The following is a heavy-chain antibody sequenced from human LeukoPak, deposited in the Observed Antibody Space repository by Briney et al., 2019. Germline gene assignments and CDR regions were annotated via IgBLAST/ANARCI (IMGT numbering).Heavy chain of an antibody. D-gene: IGHD6-19*01. V-gene: IGHV3-53*01. J-gene: IGHJ4*02. CDR3: ARSGSGWFDY. CDR2: MYAGGST. CDR1: GFTVSSNY. Sequence: GGSLRLSCAASGFTVSSNYMSWLRQAPGKGLEWVSVMYAGGSTYYADSVKGRFTISRDSSKSMLYLQMNSLRVEDTAMYYCARSGSGWFDYWGQGTLVTVSS.